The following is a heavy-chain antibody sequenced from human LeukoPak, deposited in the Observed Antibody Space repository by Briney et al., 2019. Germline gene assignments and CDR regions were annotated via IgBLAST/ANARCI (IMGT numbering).Heavy chain of an antibody. Sequence: GGSLRLSCAASGFTFSSYGMHWVRQAPGKGLEWVTFIRYDGSDKYYADSVKGRFTISRDNSKNTLYLQMNSLRDEDTAVYYCAKDQSGGSYLRTSEYWGQGTLVTVSS. CDR3: AKDQSGGSYLRTSEY. J-gene: IGHJ4*02. CDR2: IRYDGSDK. V-gene: IGHV3-30*02. CDR1: GFTFSSYG. D-gene: IGHD1-26*01.